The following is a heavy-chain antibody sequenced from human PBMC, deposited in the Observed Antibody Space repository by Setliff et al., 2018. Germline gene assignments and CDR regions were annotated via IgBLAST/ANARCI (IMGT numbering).Heavy chain of an antibody. CDR2: IYAGDSDT. V-gene: IGHV5-51*01. D-gene: IGHD3-10*01. J-gene: IGHJ5*02. CDR1: GFSFTDFW. CDR3: ARQKSTGSGNNWFDP. Sequence: GESLKISCKGSGFSFTDFWIGWVRQMPGKGLEWMGLIYAGDSDTRYNPSFQGRVTMSADQSINTAYLQWSSLKASDTAIYYCARQKSTGSGNNWFDPWGQGTLVTVSS.